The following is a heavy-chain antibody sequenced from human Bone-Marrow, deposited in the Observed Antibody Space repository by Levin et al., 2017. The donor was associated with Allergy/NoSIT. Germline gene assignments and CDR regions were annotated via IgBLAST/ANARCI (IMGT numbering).Heavy chain of an antibody. CDR1: GGSISSSNW. V-gene: IGHV4-4*02. Sequence: SCAVSGGSISSSNWWSWVRQPPGKGLEWIGEIYHSGSTNYNPSLKSRVTISVDKSKNQFSLKLSSVTAADTAVYYCAREPRAYTVAHLDYWGQGTLVTVSS. CDR3: AREPRAYTVAHLDY. J-gene: IGHJ4*02. D-gene: IGHD4-11*01. CDR2: IYHSGST.